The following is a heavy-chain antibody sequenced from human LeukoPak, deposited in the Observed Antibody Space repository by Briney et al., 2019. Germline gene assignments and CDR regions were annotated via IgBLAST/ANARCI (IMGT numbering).Heavy chain of an antibody. D-gene: IGHD4-17*01. CDR2: IYSSGST. J-gene: IGHJ5*02. V-gene: IGHV4-39*01. CDR1: DGSISSSNW. CDR3: ARHYGP. Sequence: PSETLSLTCAVSDGSISSSNWWSWVRQPPGKGLEWIGSIYSSGSTYYNPSLKSRVTISVDTSKNQFSLKLTSVTAADTAVYYCARHYGPWGQGTLVTVSS.